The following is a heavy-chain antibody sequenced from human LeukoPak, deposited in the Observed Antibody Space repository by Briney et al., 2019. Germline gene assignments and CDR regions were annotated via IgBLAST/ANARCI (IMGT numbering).Heavy chain of an antibody. Sequence: GGSLRLSCAASGFTFSSYSMNWVRRAPGKGLEWVSSISSSSSYMYYADSVKGRFTISRDNAKNSLYLQMYSLRAEDTAVYYCARGEDTAMVTGGYDWFDPWGQGTLVTVSS. CDR2: ISSSSSYM. D-gene: IGHD5-18*01. J-gene: IGHJ5*02. V-gene: IGHV3-21*01. CDR1: GFTFSSYS. CDR3: ARGEDTAMVTGGYDWFDP.